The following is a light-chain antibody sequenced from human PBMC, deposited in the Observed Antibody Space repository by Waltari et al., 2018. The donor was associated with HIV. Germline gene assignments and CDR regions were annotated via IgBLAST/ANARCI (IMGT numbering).Light chain of an antibody. CDR3: AAWDDSLRGVA. V-gene: IGLV1-44*01. Sequence: QSVLTQSPPASGTPGQRVPIPRSGSGSNIGRTYVNWYQHLPGTTPRLPIYNNSKRPAGVPDRIAGSRAATSASLVIGALQSEDEAGYYCAAWDDSLRGVAFGGGTKLTVL. CDR1: GSNIGRTY. CDR2: NNS. J-gene: IGLJ2*01.